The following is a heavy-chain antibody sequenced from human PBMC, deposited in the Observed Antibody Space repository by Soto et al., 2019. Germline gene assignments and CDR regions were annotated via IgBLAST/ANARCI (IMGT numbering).Heavy chain of an antibody. Sequence: EVQVLATGGGLIQPGGSLRLSCAASGFTVNSNYMSWVRQAPGEGLQWVSITNTGGTTYYADSVKGRFTFSRDNSKNTLYLQMNSLRAEDTAVYYCAKGDGFILAVWGQGTTVSVSS. CDR3: AKGDGFILAV. CDR1: GFTVNSNY. CDR2: TNTGGTT. V-gene: IGHV3-53*02. D-gene: IGHD1-26*01. J-gene: IGHJ6*02.